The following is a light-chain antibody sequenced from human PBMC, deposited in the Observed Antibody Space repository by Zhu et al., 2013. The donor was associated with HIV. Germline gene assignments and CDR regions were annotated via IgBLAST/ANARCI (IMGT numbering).Light chain of an antibody. CDR2: QDN. CDR3: QSYDYTLGGSYV. CDR1: KLGDKY. V-gene: IGLV3-1*01. Sequence: SYELTQSPSVSVSPGQTASITCSGDKLGDKYACWYQQKPGQSPVLVIYQDNKRPSGIPERFSGSNSGNTATLTISGTQAMDEADYYCQSYDYTLGGSYVFGTGTKVT. J-gene: IGLJ1*01.